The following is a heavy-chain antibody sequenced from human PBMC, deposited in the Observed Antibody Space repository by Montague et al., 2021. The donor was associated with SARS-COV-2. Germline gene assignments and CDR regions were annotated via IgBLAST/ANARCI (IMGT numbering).Heavy chain of an antibody. CDR2: INHRGST. CDR3: ARDQSGYSYGYAPYFDY. Sequence: SETLSLTCAVYDGSFSDYSWTWIRQPPGKGLEWIGEINHRGSTNYNPSLKSRVTISVDTSKNQFSLKMTSVTAEDTAVYYCARDQSGYSYGYAPYFDYWGQGTLVTVSS. CDR1: DGSFSDYS. D-gene: IGHD5-18*01. J-gene: IGHJ4*02. V-gene: IGHV4-34*01.